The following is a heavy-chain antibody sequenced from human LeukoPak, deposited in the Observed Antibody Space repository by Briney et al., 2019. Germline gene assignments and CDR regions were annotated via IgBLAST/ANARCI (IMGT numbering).Heavy chain of an antibody. V-gene: IGHV3-23*01. CDR3: ARLRWERGVCYFDY. D-gene: IGHD4-23*01. Sequence: GGSLRLSCAASGFTSSSSAMSWVRQASGKGLEWISTISGSGGSAYYADSVKGRFTISRENAKNSLYLQMNSLRAGDTAVYYCARLRWERGVCYFDYWGQGTLVTVSS. CDR2: ISGSGGSA. J-gene: IGHJ4*02. CDR1: GFTSSSSA.